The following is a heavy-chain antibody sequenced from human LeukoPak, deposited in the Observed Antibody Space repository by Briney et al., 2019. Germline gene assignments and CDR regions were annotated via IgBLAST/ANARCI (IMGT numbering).Heavy chain of an antibody. Sequence: SETLSLTCAVYGGSFSGYYWSWIRQPPGKGLEWIGEINHSGSTNYNPSLKSRVTISVDTSKNQFPLKLSSVTAADTAVYYCARGRRFGPWGQGTLVTVSS. V-gene: IGHV4-34*01. CDR1: GGSFSGYY. CDR3: ARGRRFGP. J-gene: IGHJ5*02. CDR2: INHSGST.